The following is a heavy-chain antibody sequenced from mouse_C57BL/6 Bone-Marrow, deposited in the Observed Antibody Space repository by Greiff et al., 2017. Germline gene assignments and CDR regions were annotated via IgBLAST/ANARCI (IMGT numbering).Heavy chain of an antibody. CDR3: ARKKENGYEGFAY. CDR1: GFSLTSYG. J-gene: IGHJ3*01. V-gene: IGHV2-2*01. CDR2: IWSGGST. Sequence: VKVVESGPGLVQPSQSLSITCTVSGFSLTSYGVHWVRQSPGKGLEWLGVIWSGGSTDYNAAFISRLSISKDNSKSQVFFKMNSLQADDTAIYYCARKKENGYEGFAYWGQGTLVTVSA. D-gene: IGHD2-2*01.